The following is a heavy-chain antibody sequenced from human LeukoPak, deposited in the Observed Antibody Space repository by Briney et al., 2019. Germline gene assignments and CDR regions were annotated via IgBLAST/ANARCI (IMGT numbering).Heavy chain of an antibody. CDR3: ARIYCGGDCYPRPYYYYGMDV. CDR1: GFTFSSYA. J-gene: IGHJ6*02. V-gene: IGHV3-30-3*01. Sequence: GGSLRLSCAASGFTFSSYAMHWVRQAPGKGLEWVAVISYDGSNKYYADSVKGRFTISRDNSKNTLYLQMNSLRAEDTAVYYCARIYCGGDCYPRPYYYYGMDVWGQGTTVTVSS. CDR2: ISYDGSNK. D-gene: IGHD2-21*02.